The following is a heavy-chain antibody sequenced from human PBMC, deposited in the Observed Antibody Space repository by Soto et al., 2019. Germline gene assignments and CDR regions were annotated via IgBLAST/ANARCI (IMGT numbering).Heavy chain of an antibody. J-gene: IGHJ4*02. Sequence: SETLSLTCAVSGGSFTSNNWRTWVRQPPGQGLEWIGEIYRTGSTNYNPSLKSRVTISLDKSENQFSLKVTSLTAADTAVYYCASRDPGTSVDYWGQGTLVTVSS. CDR1: GGSFTSNNW. D-gene: IGHD1-7*01. CDR3: ASRDPGTSVDY. CDR2: IYRTGST. V-gene: IGHV4-4*02.